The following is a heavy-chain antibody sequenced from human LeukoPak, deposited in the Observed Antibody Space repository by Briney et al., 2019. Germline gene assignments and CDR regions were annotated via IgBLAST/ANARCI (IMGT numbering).Heavy chain of an antibody. CDR1: GYSLTELS. CDR2: FDPEAGRT. CDR3: ATSRTAYWYFAL. Sequence: ASVKVSCKVSGYSLTELSMHWVRQAPGKGLEWMGGFDPEAGRTIYAQKFQGRVTMTEDTPTDTVYMELSSLRSEDTAVYYCATSRTAYWYFALWGRGTLATVSS. V-gene: IGHV1-24*01. J-gene: IGHJ2*01. D-gene: IGHD2-2*01.